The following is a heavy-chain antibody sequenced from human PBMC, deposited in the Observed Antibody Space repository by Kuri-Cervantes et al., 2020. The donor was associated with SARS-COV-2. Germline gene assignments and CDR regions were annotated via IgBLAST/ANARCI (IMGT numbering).Heavy chain of an antibody. CDR2: IYHSVST. D-gene: IGHD6-19*01. CDR1: GGSISSGDYY. CDR3: ARNSGYSSGRFYYYYYMDV. J-gene: IGHJ6*03. Sequence: GSLRLSCTVSGGSISSGDYYWSWIRQPPGKGLEWIGSIYHSVSTYYNPSLKSRVTISVDTSKNQFSLKLSSVTAADTAVYYCARNSGYSSGRFYYYYYMDVWGKGTTVTVSS. V-gene: IGHV4-39*07.